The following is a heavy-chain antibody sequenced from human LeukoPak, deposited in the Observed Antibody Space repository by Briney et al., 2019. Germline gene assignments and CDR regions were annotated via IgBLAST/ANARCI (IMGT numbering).Heavy chain of an antibody. CDR2: ISYDGSNK. D-gene: IGHD3-22*01. Sequence: GGSLRLSCAASGFTFSSYAMHWVRQAPGKGLEWVAVISYDGSNKYYADSVKGRFTVSRDNSKNTLYLQMNSLRAEDTAMYYCGRGVGYYYDSSGYYYPSFDIWGQGTLVTVSS. CDR3: GRGVGYYYDSSGYYYPSFDI. CDR1: GFTFSSYA. V-gene: IGHV3-30-3*01. J-gene: IGHJ4*02.